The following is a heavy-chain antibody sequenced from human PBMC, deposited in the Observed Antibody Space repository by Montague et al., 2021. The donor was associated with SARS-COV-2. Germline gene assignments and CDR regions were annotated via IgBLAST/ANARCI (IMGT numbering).Heavy chain of an antibody. CDR1: GSSVSSATGY. CDR3: VREFWYCSLGSCLGHFDS. CDR2: IHYSGTT. J-gene: IGHJ4*02. V-gene: IGHV4-61*01. D-gene: IGHD6-19*01. Sequence: SETLSLTCTVSGSSVSSATGYWSWIRQPPGKGLEWIGYIHYSGTTSYKSSLKSRVSLSLDTSKNQFSLNLTSVTAADTAVYHCVREFWYCSLGSCLGHFDSWGQGTLVTVSS.